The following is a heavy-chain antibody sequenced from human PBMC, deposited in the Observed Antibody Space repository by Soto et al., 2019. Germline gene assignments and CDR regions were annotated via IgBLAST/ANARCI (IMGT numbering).Heavy chain of an antibody. CDR3: ARAHYGDYGYGMDV. CDR1: GGSISSYY. CDR2: IYYSGST. D-gene: IGHD4-17*01. J-gene: IGHJ6*02. V-gene: IGHV4-59*12. Sequence: SETLSLTCTVAGGSISSYYWSWIRQQPGKGLEWIGYIYYSGSTYYNPSLKSRVTISVDTSKNQFSLKLSSVTAADTAVYYCARAHYGDYGYGMDVWGQGTTVTVSS.